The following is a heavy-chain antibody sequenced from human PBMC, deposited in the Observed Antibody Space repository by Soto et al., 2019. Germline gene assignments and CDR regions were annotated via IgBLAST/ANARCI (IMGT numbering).Heavy chain of an antibody. Sequence: ASVKVSCKASGFTFTSSAVQWVRQARGQRLEWIGWIVVGSGNTNYAQKFQERVTITRDMSTSTAYMELSSLRSEDTAMYYCARLGSYYYGMDVWGQGTTVTVSS. CDR2: IVVGSGNT. D-gene: IGHD7-27*01. CDR1: GFTFTSSA. J-gene: IGHJ6*02. V-gene: IGHV1-58*01. CDR3: ARLGSYYYGMDV.